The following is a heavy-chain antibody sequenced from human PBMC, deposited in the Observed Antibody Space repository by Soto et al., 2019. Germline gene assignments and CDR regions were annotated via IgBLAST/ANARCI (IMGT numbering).Heavy chain of an antibody. J-gene: IGHJ5*02. CDR1: GGSFNGYF. Sequence: QVQLQQWGAGLLKPSETLSLTCAVYGGSFNGYFWSWIRQSPGKGLEWIGEINHSGRTNYNPSLKSRVTTSVDTFKNQFSLKLTSVTAADTAVYYCARGWDYGDYAWFDPWGQGTLVTVSS. V-gene: IGHV4-34*01. CDR2: INHSGRT. D-gene: IGHD4-17*01. CDR3: ARGWDYGDYAWFDP.